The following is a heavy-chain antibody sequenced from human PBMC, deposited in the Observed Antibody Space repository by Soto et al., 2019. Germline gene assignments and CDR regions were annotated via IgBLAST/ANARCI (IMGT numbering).Heavy chain of an antibody. V-gene: IGHV3-30*03. CDR2: ISYDGSNK. CDR3: ARSPYSVSYLAYFDY. J-gene: IGHJ4*02. CDR1: GFTFSSYG. Sequence: AASGFTFSSYGIHWVRQAPGKGLEWVAVISYDGSNKYYADSVKGRFTISRDNSKNTLYLQMNSLRAEDTAVYYCARSPYSVSYLAYFDYWGQGTLVTVSS. D-gene: IGHD1-26*01.